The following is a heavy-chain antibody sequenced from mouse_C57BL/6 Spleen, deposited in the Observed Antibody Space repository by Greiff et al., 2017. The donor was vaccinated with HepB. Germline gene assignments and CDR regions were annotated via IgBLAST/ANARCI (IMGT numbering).Heavy chain of an antibody. J-gene: IGHJ3*01. V-gene: IGHV10-1*01. CDR2: IRSKSNNYAT. Sequence: DVQLQESGGGLVQPKGSLKLSCAASGFSFNTYAMNWVRQAPGKGLEWVARIRSKSNNYATYYADSVKDRFTISRDDSESMLYLQMNNLKTEDTAMYYCVDGGFAYWGQGTLVTVSA. D-gene: IGHD2-3*01. CDR1: GFSFNTYA. CDR3: VDGGFAY.